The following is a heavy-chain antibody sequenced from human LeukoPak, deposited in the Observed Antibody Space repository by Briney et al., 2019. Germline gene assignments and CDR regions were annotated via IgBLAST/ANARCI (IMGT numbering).Heavy chain of an antibody. Sequence: ESGPALVKPTQTLTLICTFSGFSLRTSGMCVSWIRQPPGKALEWLARIDWDDDKFYSTSLKTRLTISKDTSKNLVVLTMTNMDPADTDTYYCARIKTYSIRGENAMDVWGQGTTVTVSS. V-gene: IGHV2-70*17. CDR2: IDWDDDK. CDR3: ARIKTYSIRGENAMDV. D-gene: IGHD4-11*01. CDR1: GFSLRTSGMC. J-gene: IGHJ6*02.